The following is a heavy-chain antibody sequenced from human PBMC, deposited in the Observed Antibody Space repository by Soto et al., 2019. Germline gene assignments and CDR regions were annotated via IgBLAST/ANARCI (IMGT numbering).Heavy chain of an antibody. J-gene: IGHJ4*02. D-gene: IGHD3-22*01. CDR1: GRPISSSNW. Sequence: SETLSLTCAVPGRPISSSNWWSWVRQPPGKGLEWIGEIYHSGSTNYNPSLKSRVTISVDKSKNQFSLKLSSVAAADTAVYYCARKSDYYDSSGYYWDYWGQATRVTGS. V-gene: IGHV4-4*02. CDR2: IYHSGST. CDR3: ARKSDYYDSSGYYWDY.